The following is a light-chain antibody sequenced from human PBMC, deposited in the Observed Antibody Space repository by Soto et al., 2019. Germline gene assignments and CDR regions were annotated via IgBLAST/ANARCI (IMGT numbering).Light chain of an antibody. CDR1: QPRTNIT. J-gene: IGKJ4*01. CDR2: GAS. CDR3: QQFSSYPLT. Sequence: VLTQSPGSLSLFQGECVTLPCRASQPRTNITLAWYQQKPGQAPRLLIYGASSRATGIPNRFSGGGSGTDFTLTISRLEPEDFAVYYCQQFSSYPLTFGGGTKVDIK. V-gene: IGKV3-20*01.